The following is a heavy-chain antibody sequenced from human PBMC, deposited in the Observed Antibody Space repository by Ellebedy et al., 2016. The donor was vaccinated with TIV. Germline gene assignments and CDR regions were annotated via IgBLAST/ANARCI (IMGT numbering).Heavy chain of an antibody. CDR3: AREIGAGPVVFQY. J-gene: IGHJ1*01. D-gene: IGHD6-19*01. CDR2: ISVYNGNT. CDR1: GYSFSVFG. V-gene: IGHV1-18*04. Sequence: AASVKVSCKASGYSFSVFGFSWVRQAPGQGLEWMGWISVYNGNTRYSQKFQGRVTMTTDTSTSTAYMEVRRLRSDDTAVYYCAREIGAGPVVFQYWGQGTLVIVSS.